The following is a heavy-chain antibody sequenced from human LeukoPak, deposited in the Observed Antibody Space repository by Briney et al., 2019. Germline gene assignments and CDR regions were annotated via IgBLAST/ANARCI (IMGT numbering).Heavy chain of an antibody. CDR2: IWYDGSNK. J-gene: IGHJ3*02. CDR1: GFTFSNYD. V-gene: IGHV3-33*01. Sequence: GSLRLSCAAAGFTFSNYDMHWVRQAPGKGLEWVAVIWYDGSNKYYADSVKGRFTISRDNSKNTLYLQMNSLRAEDTAVYYCARHDYGGKLDIWGQGTVVTVSS. D-gene: IGHD4-23*01. CDR3: ARHDYGGKLDI.